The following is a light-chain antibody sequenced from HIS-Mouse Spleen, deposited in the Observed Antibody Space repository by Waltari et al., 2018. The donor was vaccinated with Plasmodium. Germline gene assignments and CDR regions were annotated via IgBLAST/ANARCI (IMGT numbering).Light chain of an antibody. CDR3: CSYAGSRV. V-gene: IGLV2-23*01. CDR1: SSDVGSNNL. CDR2: EGS. J-gene: IGLJ2*01. Sequence: QPALTKPAPVSGSPGQPTTTPGTGPSSDVGSNNLFSWYQQHPGKAPKLMIYEGSKRPSGVSNRFSGSKSGNTASLTISGLQAEDEADYYCCSYAGSRVFGGGTKLTVL.